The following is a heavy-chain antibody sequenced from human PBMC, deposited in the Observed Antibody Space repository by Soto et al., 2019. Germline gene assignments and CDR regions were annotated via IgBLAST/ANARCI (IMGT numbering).Heavy chain of an antibody. V-gene: IGHV4-59*01. D-gene: IGHD3-16*01. J-gene: IGHJ4*02. CDR3: ARGIPGILRPYYFDY. CDR1: GGSINNYY. Sequence: SGTLSLTRTVSGGSINNYYWSWIPQPPGKGLEWIGYSGNTDYNPSLKSRVTISVDTSKNQFSLKLSSVTAADTAVYYCARGIPGILRPYYFDYWGQGTLVTVSS. CDR2: SGNT.